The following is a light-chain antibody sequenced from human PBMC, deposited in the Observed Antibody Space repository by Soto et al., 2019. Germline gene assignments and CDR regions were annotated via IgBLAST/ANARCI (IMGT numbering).Light chain of an antibody. CDR2: EVR. J-gene: IGLJ2*01. CDR3: SSYKTISSLI. Sequence: QSALTQPASVSGSPGQSITISCAGTMRDVGAYNLVSWYQQHPGRAPQLIIYEVRNRPSGISFRFSGSKSGNTASLTISGLHDEDEDYYYCSSYKTISSLIFGGGTKVTVL. CDR1: MRDVGAYNL. V-gene: IGLV2-14*01.